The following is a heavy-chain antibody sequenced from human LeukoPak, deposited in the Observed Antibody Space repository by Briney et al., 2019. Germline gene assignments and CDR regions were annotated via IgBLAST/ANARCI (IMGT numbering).Heavy chain of an antibody. J-gene: IGHJ6*02. CDR3: ASAPLPYGSGSYYKASTHRSYYYGMDV. Sequence: TGGSLRLSCAASGFTFSSYAMHWVRQAPGKGLEWVAVISYDGSNKYYADSVKGRFTISRDNSKNTLYLQMNSLRAEDTAVYYCASAPLPYGSGSYYKASTHRSYYYGMDVWGQGTTVTVSS. CDR2: ISYDGSNK. CDR1: GFTFSSYA. V-gene: IGHV3-30-3*01. D-gene: IGHD3-10*01.